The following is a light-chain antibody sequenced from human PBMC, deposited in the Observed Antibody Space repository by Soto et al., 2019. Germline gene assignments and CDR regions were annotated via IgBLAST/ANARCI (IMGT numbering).Light chain of an antibody. Sequence: DIQMTQSPSTLSASVGDRVTITCRASQSISSWLAWYQQKPGKAPKLLIYDASSLESGVQSRFSGSGSGTEFTLTISRLQPDDFATYYCQQYNSYPWTFGQGTKVEIK. J-gene: IGKJ1*01. V-gene: IGKV1-5*01. CDR3: QQYNSYPWT. CDR2: DAS. CDR1: QSISSW.